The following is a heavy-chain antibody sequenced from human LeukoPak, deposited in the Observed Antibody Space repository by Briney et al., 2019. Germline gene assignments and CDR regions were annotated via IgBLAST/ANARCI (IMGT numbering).Heavy chain of an antibody. Sequence: PGGSLRLSCAASGFTFSSYGMHWVRQAPGKGLEWVAFIRYDGSNKYYADSVKGRFTISRDNSKNTLYLQMNSLRAEDTAVYYCASHHYDFWSGPDYWGQGTLVTVSS. V-gene: IGHV3-30*02. J-gene: IGHJ4*02. CDR3: ASHHYDFWSGPDY. D-gene: IGHD3-3*01. CDR2: IRYDGSNK. CDR1: GFTFSSYG.